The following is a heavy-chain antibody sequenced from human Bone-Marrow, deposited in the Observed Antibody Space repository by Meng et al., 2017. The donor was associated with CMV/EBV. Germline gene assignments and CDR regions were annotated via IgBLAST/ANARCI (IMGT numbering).Heavy chain of an antibody. CDR1: GFTFSTYE. D-gene: IGHD3-10*01. CDR3: AREYWFGGFSPDAFYI. CDR2: ISSSGYTI. J-gene: IGHJ3*02. Sequence: LSLTCAASGFTFSTYEINWVRQAPGKGLDWVSYISSSGYTIYYSGSVKGRFTVSRDNTRTSLFLQMKSLRAEDTAVYYCAREYWFGGFSPDAFYIWGHGTMVTVSS. V-gene: IGHV3-48*03.